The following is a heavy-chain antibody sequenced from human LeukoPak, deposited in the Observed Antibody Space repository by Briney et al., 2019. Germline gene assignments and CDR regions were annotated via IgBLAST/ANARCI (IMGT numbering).Heavy chain of an antibody. Sequence: GRSLRLSCAASGFTFDDYAMHWVRQAPGKGLEWVSGISWNSGSVGYADSVQGRFTISRDNAKNSLYLQMSSLRAEDTALYYCAKDTCSSTSCYYYYGMDVWGQGTTVTVSS. J-gene: IGHJ6*02. CDR3: AKDTCSSTSCYYYYGMDV. V-gene: IGHV3-9*01. CDR2: ISWNSGSV. CDR1: GFTFDDYA. D-gene: IGHD2-2*01.